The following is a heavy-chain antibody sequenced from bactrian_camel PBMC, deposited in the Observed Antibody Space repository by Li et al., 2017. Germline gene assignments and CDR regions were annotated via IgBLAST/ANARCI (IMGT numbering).Heavy chain of an antibody. Sequence: VQLVESGGGSVQAGGSLRLSCAASGFSSSSYYVAWVRQAPGKGLEWVCSIYNDGRSTYYADSVKGRFTISEDDAKKTLTLQMNNLRPEDTAEYYCAADSPGYCAGGYFLSRNRTRYWGQGTQVTVS. V-gene: IGHV3-2*01. J-gene: IGHJ4*01. CDR1: GFSSSSYY. CDR3: AADSPGYCAGGYFLSRNRTRY. CDR2: IYNDGRST. D-gene: IGHD1*01.